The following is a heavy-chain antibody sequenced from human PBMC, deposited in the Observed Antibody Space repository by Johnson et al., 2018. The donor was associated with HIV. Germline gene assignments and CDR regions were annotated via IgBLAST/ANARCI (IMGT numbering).Heavy chain of an antibody. J-gene: IGHJ3*02. V-gene: IGHV3-9*01. Sequence: VQLVESGGGLVQPGGSLRLSCTASGFTFGDYAMHWVRQAPGKGLAWVSGISWNSGSIGYADSVKGRFTISRDNAKNSLYLQMNSLRAEDTALYYCASRYTVDAFDIWGQGTMVTVSS. D-gene: IGHD1-1*01. CDR1: GFTFGDYA. CDR2: ISWNSGSI. CDR3: ASRYTVDAFDI.